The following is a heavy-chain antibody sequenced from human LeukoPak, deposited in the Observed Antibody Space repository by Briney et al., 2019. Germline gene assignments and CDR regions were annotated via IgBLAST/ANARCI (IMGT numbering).Heavy chain of an antibody. D-gene: IGHD3-3*01. CDR2: IIPIFGTA. Sequence: GASVKVSCKASGGTFSSYAISWVRQAPGQGLEWMGGIIPIFGTANYAQKFQGRVTITADESTSTAYMELSRPRSDDTAVYYCARAQPYYDFWSGSAFDYWGQGTLVTVSS. V-gene: IGHV1-69*13. CDR1: GGTFSSYA. CDR3: ARAQPYYDFWSGSAFDY. J-gene: IGHJ4*02.